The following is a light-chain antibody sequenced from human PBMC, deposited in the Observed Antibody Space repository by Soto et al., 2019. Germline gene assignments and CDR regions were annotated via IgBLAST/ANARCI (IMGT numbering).Light chain of an antibody. Sequence: ETVLTQSPGTLSLSPGERATLSCRASQSLSSNYLAWYQQKPGQAPRLLIYGVSSRATGIPDRFSGSGSGTDFTLTISRLEPEDFAVYYCQEYGTSRTFGQGTKVEI. CDR3: QEYGTSRT. J-gene: IGKJ1*01. CDR2: GVS. V-gene: IGKV3-20*01. CDR1: QSLSSNY.